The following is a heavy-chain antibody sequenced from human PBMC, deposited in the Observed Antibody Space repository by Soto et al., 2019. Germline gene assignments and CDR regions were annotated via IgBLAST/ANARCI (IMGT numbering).Heavy chain of an antibody. J-gene: IGHJ4*02. V-gene: IGHV4-34*01. D-gene: IGHD3-10*01. CDR2: ISPSGTT. CDR1: GGSFSGYY. CDR3: VTSLWFGTQPDM. Sequence: QVQLQQWGAGLLKPSETLSLTCAVYGGSFSGYYWTWFRQPPGKGLEWIGEISPSGTTKYSPSPKSRVTTSAGTSKNKFSLKVTAVTAEDTAVYYCVTSLWFGTQPDMWGQGALVTVSS.